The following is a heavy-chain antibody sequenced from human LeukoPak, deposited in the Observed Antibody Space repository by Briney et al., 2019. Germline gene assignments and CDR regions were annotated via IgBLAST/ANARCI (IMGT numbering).Heavy chain of an antibody. V-gene: IGHV1-69*04. CDR2: IIPIFGIA. D-gene: IGHD2-21*01. CDR1: GGTFSSYA. J-gene: IGHJ4*02. CDR3: ARWLGADCGGDCYDY. Sequence: SVKVSCKASGGTFSSYAINWVRQAPGQGLEWMGRIIPIFGIANYAQKFQGRVTFTADKSTSTAYMELSSLRSEDTAVYYCARWLGADCGGDCYDYWGQGTLVTVSS.